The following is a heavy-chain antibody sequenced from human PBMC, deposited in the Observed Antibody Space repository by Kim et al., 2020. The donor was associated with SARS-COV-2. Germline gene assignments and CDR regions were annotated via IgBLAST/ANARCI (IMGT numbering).Heavy chain of an antibody. CDR3: ARDSGGDAFMFYGVDI. D-gene: IGHD3-10*01. CDR2: ISYDGSKT. V-gene: IGHV3-30-3*01. Sequence: GGSLRLSCVDSGVTFSSYAMHWVRQAPGKGLEWVAVISYDGSKTYFADSVQGRVSISRDNPNSTLYLQMNSLRVEDTAAYYCARDSGGDAFMFYGVDIWG. J-gene: IGHJ6*01. CDR1: GVTFSSYA.